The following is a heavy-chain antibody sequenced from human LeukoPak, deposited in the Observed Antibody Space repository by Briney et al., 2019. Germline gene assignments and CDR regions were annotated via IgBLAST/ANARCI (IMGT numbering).Heavy chain of an antibody. CDR2: ISSSGGTI. J-gene: IGHJ6*02. CDR3: ARGPTVTSPYYYYGMDV. D-gene: IGHD4-11*01. CDR1: GFTFSDYY. Sequence: SGGSLRLFCAASGFTFSDYYMSWIRQAPGKGLEWVSYISSSGGTIYYADSVKGRFTISRDNAKNSLYLQLNSLRAEDTAVYYCARGPTVTSPYYYYGMDVWGQGTTVTVSS. V-gene: IGHV3-11*01.